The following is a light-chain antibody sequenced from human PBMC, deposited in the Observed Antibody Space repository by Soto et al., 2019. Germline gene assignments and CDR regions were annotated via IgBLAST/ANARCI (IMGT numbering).Light chain of an antibody. CDR1: QGMSSY. Sequence: DIPLTQSPSFLSASVGDRVTITCRASQGMSSYLAWYQQKPGKAPKLLIYAASTLQSGVPSRFSGSGSGTEFTLTISSLQPEDFATYYCQQLNSSPRTFGQGTKVEIK. CDR3: QQLNSSPRT. CDR2: AAS. J-gene: IGKJ1*01. V-gene: IGKV1-9*01.